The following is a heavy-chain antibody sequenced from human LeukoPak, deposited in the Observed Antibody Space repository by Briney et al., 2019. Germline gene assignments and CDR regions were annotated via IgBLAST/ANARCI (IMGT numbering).Heavy chain of an antibody. V-gene: IGHV3-7*01. CDR1: GFTFSSYW. D-gene: IGHD6-13*01. Sequence: GGSLRLSCAASGFTFSSYWMSWVRQAPGKGLEWVANIKQDGSEKYYVDSVKGRFTISRDNSKNTLYLQMNSLRAEDTAVYYCAKLERVRYSSSWYAPSGAFDIWGQGTMVTVSS. CDR3: AKLERVRYSSSWYAPSGAFDI. J-gene: IGHJ3*02. CDR2: IKQDGSEK.